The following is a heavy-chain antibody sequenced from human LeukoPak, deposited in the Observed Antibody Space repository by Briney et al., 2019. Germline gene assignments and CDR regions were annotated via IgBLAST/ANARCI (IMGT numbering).Heavy chain of an antibody. V-gene: IGHV3-30*02. CDR3: AKDVEGYCSSTSCSNWFDP. D-gene: IGHD2-2*01. CDR2: IRHDGSNK. CDR1: GFTFSSYG. J-gene: IGHJ5*02. Sequence: GGSLRLSCAASGFTFSSYGMHWVRQAPGKGLEWVAFIRHDGSNKYYADSVKGRFTISRDNSKNTLYLQMNSLRAEDTAVYYCAKDVEGYCSSTSCSNWFDPWGQGTLVTVSS.